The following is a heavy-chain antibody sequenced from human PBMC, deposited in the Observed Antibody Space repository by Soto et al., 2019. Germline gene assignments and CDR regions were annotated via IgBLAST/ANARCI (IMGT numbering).Heavy chain of an antibody. Sequence: EVQLLESGGGLVQPGGSLRLSCAASGFTFSSYDMSWVRQAPEKGLEWVSAISGSGDSTYYADSVKGRFTISRDNSKNTLYLQMNSLRAEDTAVYYCAKDRRTDTAMDWGQGTLVTVSS. CDR1: GFTFSSYD. J-gene: IGHJ4*02. CDR2: ISGSGDST. V-gene: IGHV3-23*01. D-gene: IGHD5-18*01. CDR3: AKDRRTDTAMD.